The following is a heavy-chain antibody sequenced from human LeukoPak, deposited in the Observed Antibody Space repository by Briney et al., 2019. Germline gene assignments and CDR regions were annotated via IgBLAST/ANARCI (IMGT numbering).Heavy chain of an antibody. Sequence: GGSLRLSCAASGFTFSTYWMNWVRQAPGKGLEWVANIKQDGSEKYYVDSVKGRFTISRDNAKNSLYLQMNSLRAEDTAVYYCARGVGSGWRYYYYYMDVWGKGTTVTVSS. V-gene: IGHV3-7*01. CDR2: IKQDGSEK. CDR3: ARGVGSGWRYYYYYMDV. J-gene: IGHJ6*03. D-gene: IGHD6-19*01. CDR1: GFTFSTYW.